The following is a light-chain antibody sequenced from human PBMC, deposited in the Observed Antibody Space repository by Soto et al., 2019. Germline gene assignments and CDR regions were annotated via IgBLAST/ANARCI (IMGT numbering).Light chain of an antibody. Sequence: EIGMTQSPATLSVSPGERATLSCRAMQSISSKLAWYQQKPGQATRLLIYGASTRATGIPVRFSGSGSGTEFTLTITSLQSEDFAVYYCQEYNNWHPITFGGGTKVEIK. J-gene: IGKJ4*01. CDR3: QEYNNWHPIT. CDR1: QSISSK. CDR2: GAS. V-gene: IGKV3-15*01.